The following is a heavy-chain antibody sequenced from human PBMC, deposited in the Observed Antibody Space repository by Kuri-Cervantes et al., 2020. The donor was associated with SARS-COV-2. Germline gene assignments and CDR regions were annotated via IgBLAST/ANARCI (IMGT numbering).Heavy chain of an antibody. V-gene: IGHV3-7*01. CDR2: IKKDGSEK. CDR3: ARDRRALGLGDILTGYYPHWYFDL. D-gene: IGHD3-9*01. Sequence: GESLKISWAASGFTFSGYSMSWVRQAPGKGLQWVANIKKDGSEKYYVDSVKGRFTISRDNAKNSLYLQMDSLRAEDTAVYYCARDRRALGLGDILTGYYPHWYFDLWGRGTLVTVSS. J-gene: IGHJ2*01. CDR1: GFTFSGYS.